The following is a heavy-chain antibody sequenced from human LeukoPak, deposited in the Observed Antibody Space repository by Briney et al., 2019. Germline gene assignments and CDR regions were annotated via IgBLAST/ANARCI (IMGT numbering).Heavy chain of an antibody. D-gene: IGHD3-9*01. CDR2: INVYNGNT. CDR1: VYTFTTYG. Sequence: GASVNDSCMASVYTFTTYGISGVRQAPGQGLNWLGSINVYNGNTNYAQKLQGRVTMTTDTSTSTAYMELRSLRSDDTAVYYCARMILLLGDVLTVPPRGFDYWGQGTLVTVSS. V-gene: IGHV1-18*01. J-gene: IGHJ4*02. CDR3: ARMILLLGDVLTVPPRGFDY.